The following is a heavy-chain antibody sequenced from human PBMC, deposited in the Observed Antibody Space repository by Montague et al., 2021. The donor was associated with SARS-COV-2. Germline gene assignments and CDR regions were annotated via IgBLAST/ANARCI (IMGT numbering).Heavy chain of an antibody. J-gene: IGHJ5*02. CDR1: GGSISSYY. Sequence: SETLSLTCTVSGGSISSYYWSWIRQPPGKGLEWIGYIYYSGSTNYNPSLKSRVTISVDTSKNQFSLKLSSVTAADTAVYYCARRSLVYCSGGRCYSAFDPWGQGTLVTVSS. CDR3: ARRSLVYCSGGRCYSAFDP. D-gene: IGHD2-15*01. V-gene: IGHV4-59*01. CDR2: IYYSGST.